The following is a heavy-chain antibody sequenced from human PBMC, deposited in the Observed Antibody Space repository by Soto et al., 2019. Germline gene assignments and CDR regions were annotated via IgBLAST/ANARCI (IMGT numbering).Heavy chain of an antibody. CDR3: ASKDGYRGVISD. D-gene: IGHD3-10*01. J-gene: IGHJ4*02. CDR1: GGSFSGYY. V-gene: IGHV4-34*01. CDR2: INHSGST. Sequence: SETLSLTCAVYGGSFSGYYWSWIRQPPGKGLEWIGEINHSGSTNYNPSLKSRVTISVDTSKNQFSLKLSSVTAADTAVYYCASKDGYRGVISDWGQGTLVTVSS.